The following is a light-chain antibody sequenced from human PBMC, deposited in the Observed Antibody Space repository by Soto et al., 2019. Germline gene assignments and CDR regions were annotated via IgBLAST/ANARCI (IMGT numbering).Light chain of an antibody. CDR1: QSISRQ. CDR3: LQYQSYWT. CDR2: QAS. Sequence: DIQMTQSPSTLSASVGDRVSITCRASQSISRQLAWYQQKPGKAPNLLIYQASNLETGVPSRFTGSGSGTEFTLTISSLQPYDLATYYCLQYQSYWTFGQGTKVEFK. V-gene: IGKV1-5*03. J-gene: IGKJ1*01.